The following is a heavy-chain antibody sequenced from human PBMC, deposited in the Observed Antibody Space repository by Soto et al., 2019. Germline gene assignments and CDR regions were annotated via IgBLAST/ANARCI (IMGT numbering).Heavy chain of an antibody. V-gene: IGHV4-31*03. J-gene: IGHJ4*02. D-gene: IGHD4-17*01. CDR2: IYYSGST. CDR1: GGSISSGGYY. Sequence: PSETLSLTCTVSGGSISSGGYYWSWIRQHPGKGLEWIGYIYYSGSTYYNPSLKSRVTISVDTSKNQFSLKLSSVTAADTAVYYCARAHYGDYDQFDYWGQGTLVTVSS. CDR3: ARAHYGDYDQFDY.